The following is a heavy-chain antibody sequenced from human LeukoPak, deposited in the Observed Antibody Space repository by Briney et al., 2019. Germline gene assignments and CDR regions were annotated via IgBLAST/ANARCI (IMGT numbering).Heavy chain of an antibody. CDR3: ARVGSELRFLEWLLSPNWFDP. V-gene: IGHV1-8*01. CDR1: GYTFTSYD. CDR2: MNPNSGNT. Sequence: ASVKVSCKASGYTFTSYDINWVRQATGQGLEWMGWMNPNSGNTGYAQKFQGRVTMTRNTSISTAYMELSSLRSEDTAVYYCARVGSELRFLEWLLSPNWFDPWGQGTLVTVSS. D-gene: IGHD3-3*01. J-gene: IGHJ5*02.